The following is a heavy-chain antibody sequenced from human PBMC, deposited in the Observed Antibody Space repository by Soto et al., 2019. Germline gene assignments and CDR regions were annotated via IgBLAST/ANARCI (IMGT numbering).Heavy chain of an antibody. CDR2: INADGSEK. J-gene: IGHJ4*02. V-gene: IGHV3-43*02. CDR3: AKAKFYYDSSPYDS. CDR1: GFTFADYA. Sequence: VQMVESGGGVVHPGGSLRLSCAVSGFTFADYAVHWVRQSAGKGLEWVSFINADGSEKYYADSVRGRFTISRDNSKDSFYLQMNGLRLEDTAMYYCAKAKFYYDSSPYDSWGQGTLVTVSS. D-gene: IGHD3-22*01.